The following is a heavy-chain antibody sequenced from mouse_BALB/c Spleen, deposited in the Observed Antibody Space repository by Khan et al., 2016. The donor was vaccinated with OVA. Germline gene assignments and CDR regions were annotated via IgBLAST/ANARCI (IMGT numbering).Heavy chain of an antibody. J-gene: IGHJ3*01. Sequence: VQLQESGAELVRPGSSVKISCKASGYSFSRSWMNWVKQRPGQGLEWIGQIYPGNGDTNYNGKFKGKATLTADKSSSTAYMQLSSLTSEDSAVYFCARWGCDGFTYWGHGTLVTVSA. CDR1: GYSFSRSW. CDR2: IYPGNGDT. CDR3: ARWGCDGFTY. D-gene: IGHD1-2*01. V-gene: IGHV1-80*01.